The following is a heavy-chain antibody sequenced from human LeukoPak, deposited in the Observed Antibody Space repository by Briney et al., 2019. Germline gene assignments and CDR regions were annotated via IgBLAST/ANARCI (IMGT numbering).Heavy chain of an antibody. CDR1: GFTFSNYA. V-gene: IGHV3-23*01. D-gene: IGHD1-1*01. CDR3: AKVVGTSGWCFDY. CDR2: ITSRST. J-gene: IGHJ4*02. Sequence: PGGSLRLSCAASGFTFSNYAMSWVRQAPGKGLEWVSGITSRSTYYADSVKGRFTISRDISKNTLYVQMNSLRAEDTAVYYCAKVVGTSGWCFDYWGQGTLVAVSS.